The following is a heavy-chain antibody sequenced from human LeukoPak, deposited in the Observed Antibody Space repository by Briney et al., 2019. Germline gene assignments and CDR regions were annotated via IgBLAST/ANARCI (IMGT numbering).Heavy chain of an antibody. J-gene: IGHJ5*02. V-gene: IGHV2-5*01. D-gene: IGHD3-9*01. Sequence: SGPTLVNPSQTLTLTCSFSGISLTPRAVGVGWIRQPSGRTLEWHAHNDCYDDKRYTPSIKSSITIPNDHSKNQMVLTITNMEPVDTATYYCAHRRTLVEFHWLLQPSDWFDPWGQGTLVTVSS. CDR2: NDCYDDK. CDR3: AHRRTLVEFHWLLQPSDWFDP. CDR1: GISLTPRAVG.